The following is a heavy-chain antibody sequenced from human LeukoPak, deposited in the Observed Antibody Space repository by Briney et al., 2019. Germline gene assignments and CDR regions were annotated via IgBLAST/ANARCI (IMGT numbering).Heavy chain of an antibody. CDR3: PRGIAAAGRYDY. V-gene: IGHV3-53*01. CDR1: GFIVSSSY. D-gene: IGHD6-13*01. J-gene: IGHJ4*02. CDR2: IYSGGNT. Sequence: GGSLRLSCAASGFIVSSSYMSWVRQAPGKGLEWVSVIYSGGNTYYADSVKGRFTISRDNSKNTLYLQMNSLRAEDTAVYYCPRGIAAAGRYDYWGQGSLVTVSS.